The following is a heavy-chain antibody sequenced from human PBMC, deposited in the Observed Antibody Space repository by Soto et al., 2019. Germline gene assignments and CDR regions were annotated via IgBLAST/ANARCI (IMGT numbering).Heavy chain of an antibody. CDR1: GGSVSSGSYY. CDR2: IYYSGST. V-gene: IGHV4-61*01. D-gene: IGHD6-19*01. Sequence: SETLSLTCTVSGGSVSSGSYYWSWIRQSPGKGLEWIGYIYYSGSTNYNPSLKSRVTISVDTSKNQFSLRMSSVTAADTAVYYCAREIAVAGTHYFDYWGQGTLVTVSS. J-gene: IGHJ4*02. CDR3: AREIAVAGTHYFDY.